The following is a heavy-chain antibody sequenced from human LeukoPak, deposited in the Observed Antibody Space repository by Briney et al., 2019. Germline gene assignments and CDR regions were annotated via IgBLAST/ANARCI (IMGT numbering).Heavy chain of an antibody. CDR3: AKVRQWRTRPNDY. V-gene: IGHV3-23*01. D-gene: IGHD6-19*01. CDR1: GFTFSSYA. J-gene: IGHJ4*02. CDR2: ISGSGGST. Sequence: GGSLRLSCAASGFTFSSYAMSWVRQAPGKGLEWVSAISGSGGSTYYADSVKGRFTISRDNSKNTLYLQMNGLRAEDTAVYYCAKVRQWRTRPNDYWGQGTLVTVSS.